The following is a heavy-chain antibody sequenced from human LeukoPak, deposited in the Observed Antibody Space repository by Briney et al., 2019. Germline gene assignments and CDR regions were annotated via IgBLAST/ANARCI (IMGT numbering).Heavy chain of an antibody. CDR3: AKGEPGNGGYSYGTHFDY. CDR1: GFTFSSYG. D-gene: IGHD5-18*01. CDR2: ISYDGSNK. J-gene: IGHJ4*02. V-gene: IGHV3-30*18. Sequence: GGSLRLSCAASGFTFSSYGMHWVRQAPGKGLEWVAVISYDGSNKYYADSVKGRFTISRDNSKNTLYLQMNSLRAEDTAVYYCAKGEPGNGGYSYGTHFDYWGQGTLVTVSP.